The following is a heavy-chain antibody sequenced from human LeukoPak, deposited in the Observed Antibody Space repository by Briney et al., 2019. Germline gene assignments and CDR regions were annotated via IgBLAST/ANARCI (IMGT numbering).Heavy chain of an antibody. CDR3: ARAVVVVVAAINYFDY. V-gene: IGHV3-21*01. CDR2: ISGSTRYI. D-gene: IGHD2-15*01. J-gene: IGHJ4*02. CDR1: GFTFSDYT. Sequence: GGSLRLSCAASGFTFSDYTMNWVRQAPGKGLEWVSSISGSTRYIYYADSVKGRFTISRDNAKNSLYLQMNSLRAEDTAVYYCARAVVVVVAAINYFDYWGQGTLVTVSS.